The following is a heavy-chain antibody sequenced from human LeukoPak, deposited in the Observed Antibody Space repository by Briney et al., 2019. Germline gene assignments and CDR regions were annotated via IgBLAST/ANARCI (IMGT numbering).Heavy chain of an antibody. J-gene: IGHJ5*02. D-gene: IGHD2-2*01. CDR3: ARVPFLRAGWFDP. CDR2: ISSSGSTI. V-gene: IGHV3-48*03. Sequence: GSLRLSCAASGFTFSSYEMNWVRQAPGKGLEWVSYISSSGSTIYYADSAKGRFTISRDNAKNSLYLQMNSLRAEDTAVYYCARVPFLRAGWFDPWGQGTLVTVSS. CDR1: GFTFSSYE.